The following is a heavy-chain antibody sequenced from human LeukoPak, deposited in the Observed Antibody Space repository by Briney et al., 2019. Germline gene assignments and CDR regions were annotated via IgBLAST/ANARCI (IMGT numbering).Heavy chain of an antibody. V-gene: IGHV3-48*03. D-gene: IGHD3-22*01. Sequence: GGSLRLSCAASGFTFSSYEMNWVRQAPGKGLEWVSYISSSGSTRYYADSVKGRFTISRDNAKNSLYLQMNSLRAEDTAVYYCAREQLLYYYDSSGYNKDDAFDIWGQGTMVTVSS. CDR1: GFTFSSYE. CDR2: ISSSGSTR. J-gene: IGHJ3*02. CDR3: AREQLLYYYDSSGYNKDDAFDI.